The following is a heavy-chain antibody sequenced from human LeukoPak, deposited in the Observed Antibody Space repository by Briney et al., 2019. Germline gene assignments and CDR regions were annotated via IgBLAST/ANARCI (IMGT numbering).Heavy chain of an antibody. V-gene: IGHV1-46*01. CDR3: ARERGGYSLYYYGMDV. J-gene: IGHJ6*02. CDR2: INPSGGST. D-gene: IGHD5-18*01. CDR1: GYTFTSYY. Sequence: GASVKVSCKASGYTFTSYYMHWVRQAPGQGLEWMGIINPSGGSTSYAQKFQGRVTMTRDTSTSTVYMELSSLRSEDTAVYYCARERGGYSLYYYGMDVWGQGTTVTVSS.